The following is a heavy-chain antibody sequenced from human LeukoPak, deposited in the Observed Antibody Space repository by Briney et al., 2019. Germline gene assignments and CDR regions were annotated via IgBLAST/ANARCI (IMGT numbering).Heavy chain of an antibody. J-gene: IGHJ4*02. V-gene: IGHV3-74*01. D-gene: IGHD1-26*01. Sequence: GGSLRLSCAASGLTFSSYWMHWVRQAPGKGLVWVSRINSDGSSTSYADSVKGRFTISRDNAKNTLYLQMNSLRAEDTAVYYCASGTIVGARGADNWGQGTLVTVSS. CDR2: INSDGSST. CDR3: ASGTIVGARGADN. CDR1: GLTFSSYW.